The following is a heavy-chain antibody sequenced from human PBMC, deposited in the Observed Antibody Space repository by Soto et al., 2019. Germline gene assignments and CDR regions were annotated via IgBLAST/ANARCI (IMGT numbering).Heavy chain of an antibody. CDR3: ARVRRDFWSGYYTGISYYYGMDV. CDR2: TSYTGNT. CDR1: GGSITSYH. V-gene: IGHV4-59*12. Sequence: PSETLSLTCIVSGGSITSYHWSWIRQFPGKGLEWIAYTSYTGNTNYNPSLKSRVTISVDTSKNQFSLKLSSVTAADTAVYYCARVRRDFWSGYYTGISYYYGMDVWGQGTTVTVSS. J-gene: IGHJ6*02. D-gene: IGHD3-3*01.